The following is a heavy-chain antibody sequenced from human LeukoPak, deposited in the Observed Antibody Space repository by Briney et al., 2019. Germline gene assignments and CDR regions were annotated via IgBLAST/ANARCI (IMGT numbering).Heavy chain of an antibody. J-gene: IGHJ4*02. Sequence: SETLSLTCTVSGGSISSSSYYWGWIRQPPGKGLEWIGSIYYSGSTNYNPSLKSRVTISVDTSKNQFSLKLSSVTAADTAVYYCARGGYYDSRGHFDYWGQGTLVTVSS. V-gene: IGHV4-39*07. D-gene: IGHD3-22*01. CDR2: IYYSGST. CDR3: ARGGYYDSRGHFDY. CDR1: GGSISSSSYY.